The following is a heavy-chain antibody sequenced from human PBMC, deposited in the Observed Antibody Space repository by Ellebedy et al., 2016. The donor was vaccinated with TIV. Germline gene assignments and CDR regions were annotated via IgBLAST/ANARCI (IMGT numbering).Heavy chain of an antibody. CDR1: GIPFSSSG. CDR3: ARDKANRYLDH. Sequence: PGGSLRLSCAASGIPFSSSGMHWVRQAPGKGLEWVAMIWFDGSNQYYADSVKGRSTISRDNSQNTVDLHMSSLRREDTAVYYCARDKANRYLDHWGQGTLVTVSS. J-gene: IGHJ4*02. V-gene: IGHV3-33*01. CDR2: IWFDGSNQ. D-gene: IGHD1-14*01.